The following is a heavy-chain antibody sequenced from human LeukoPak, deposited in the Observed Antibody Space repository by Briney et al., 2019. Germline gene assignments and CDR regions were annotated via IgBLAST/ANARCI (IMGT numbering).Heavy chain of an antibody. V-gene: IGHV1-69*13. CDR1: GGTFSSYA. D-gene: IGHD3-22*01. J-gene: IGHJ5*02. Sequence: SVKVSCKASGGTFSSYAISWVRQAPGQGLEWMGRIIPIFGTANYAQKFQGRVTITADESTSTAYMELSSLRSEATAVYYCARDGGLLRTLNWFDPWGQGTLVTVSS. CDR3: ARDGGLLRTLNWFDP. CDR2: IIPIFGTA.